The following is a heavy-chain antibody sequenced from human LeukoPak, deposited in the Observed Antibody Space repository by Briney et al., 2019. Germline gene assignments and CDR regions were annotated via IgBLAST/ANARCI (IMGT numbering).Heavy chain of an antibody. CDR3: ARHYSSGWYGRDHYYYGMDV. CDR2: IYYSGST. V-gene: IGHV4-59*08. D-gene: IGHD6-19*01. CDR1: GGSISSYY. Sequence: SETLSLTCTVSGGSISSYYWSWIRQPPGKGLEWIGYIYYSGSTNYNPSLKSRVTISVDTSKNQFSLKLSSVTAADTAVYYCARHYSSGWYGRDHYYYGMDVWGQGTTVTVSS. J-gene: IGHJ6*02.